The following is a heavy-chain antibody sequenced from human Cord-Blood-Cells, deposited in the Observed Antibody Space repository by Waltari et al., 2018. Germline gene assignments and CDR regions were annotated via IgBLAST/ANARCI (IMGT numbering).Heavy chain of an antibody. CDR2: ISYDGSNK. CDR1: GFTFSSYG. CDR3: AKGYGYGDYYYYGMDV. V-gene: IGHV3-30*18. D-gene: IGHD4-17*01. J-gene: IGHJ6*02. Sequence: QVQLVESGGGVVQPGRSLRLSCAASGFTFSSYGMHWVRQAPGKGLEWVAVISYDGSNKYYADSVKGRFTISRDNSKNTLYLQMNSLRAEDTAVYYCAKGYGYGDYYYYGMDVWGQGP.